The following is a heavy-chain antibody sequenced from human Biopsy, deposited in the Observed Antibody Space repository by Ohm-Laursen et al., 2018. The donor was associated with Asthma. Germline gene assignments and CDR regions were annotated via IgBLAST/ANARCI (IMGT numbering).Heavy chain of an antibody. CDR3: ARAMDYSHYYGRDV. D-gene: IGHD3-10*01. V-gene: IGHV1-18*01. CDR1: GYTFTSSG. CDR2: ISAYNGNT. J-gene: IGHJ6*02. Sequence: GASVKVSCKTSGYTFTSSGITWVRQAPGQGLEWMGWISAYNGNTKLAQKLQDRVTMITDTSTSTAYMELRSLRSDDTAVYFCARAMDYSHYYGRDVWGQGTTVTGS.